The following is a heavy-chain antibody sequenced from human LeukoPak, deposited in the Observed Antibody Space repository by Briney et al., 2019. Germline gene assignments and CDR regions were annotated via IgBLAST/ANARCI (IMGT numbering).Heavy chain of an antibody. V-gene: IGHV3-23*01. CDR2: ISGSGGST. J-gene: IGHJ4*02. CDR1: GFTFSSYA. CDR3: AKGRAATVTSDY. Sequence: PGGSLRLSCAASGFTFSSYAMSWVRQAPGKGLEWVSGISGSGGSTYYADSLKGRFTISRDNSKNTLYLQMNSLRAEDTAVYYCAKGRAATVTSDYWGQGTLVTVSS. D-gene: IGHD4-17*01.